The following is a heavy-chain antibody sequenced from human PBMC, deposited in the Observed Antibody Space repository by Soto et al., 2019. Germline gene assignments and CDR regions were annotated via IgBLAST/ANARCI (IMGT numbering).Heavy chain of an antibody. CDR3: ARDRQENGIAAAFV. J-gene: IGHJ6*02. V-gene: IGHV3-9*01. D-gene: IGHD6-13*01. CDR2: ISSSSGSI. CDR1: GFTFDDYA. Sequence: PGGSLRLSCAASGFTFDDYAMHWVRQAPGKGLEWVSGISSSSGSIYYADSVKGRFTISRDNAKNSLYLQMNSLRAEDTAVYYCARDRQENGIAAAFVWGQGTTVTVS.